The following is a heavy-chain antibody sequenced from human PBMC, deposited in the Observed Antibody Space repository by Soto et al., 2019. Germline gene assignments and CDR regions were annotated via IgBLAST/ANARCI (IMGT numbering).Heavy chain of an antibody. CDR1: GYTFTNYG. D-gene: IGHD6-6*01. V-gene: IGHV1-18*01. J-gene: IGHJ6*03. Sequence: QVQLLQSGAEVKKPGASVKVSCKASGYTFTNYGITWVRQAPGQGLEWMGWISAYNGDTHYTQRIQGRVTMTTDTSTSTAYMELRGLRSDDTAVYYCARVRQLVGYFDYYLDVWGKGTTVTVSS. CDR3: ARVRQLVGYFDYYLDV. CDR2: ISAYNGDT.